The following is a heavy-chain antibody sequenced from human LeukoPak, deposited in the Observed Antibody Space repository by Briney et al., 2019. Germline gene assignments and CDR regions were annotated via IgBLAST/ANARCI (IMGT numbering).Heavy chain of an antibody. CDR2: INTDNGDT. V-gene: IGHV1-18*01. Sequence: ASVKVSCKASGYTFTKYGISWGRQAPGQGLEWMGWINTDNGDTNYAQKLQGRVTMTTDTSTSTAYMELRSLRSDDTAVYYCARKAVLRGYFDFWGQGTLVTVSS. CDR3: ARKAVLRGYFDF. J-gene: IGHJ4*02. CDR1: GYTFTKYG. D-gene: IGHD3-3*01.